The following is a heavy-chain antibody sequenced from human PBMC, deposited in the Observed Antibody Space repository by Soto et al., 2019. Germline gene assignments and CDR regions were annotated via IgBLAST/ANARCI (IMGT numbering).Heavy chain of an antibody. CDR3: ARDSDCHSTSCFFPPHV. Sequence: EVQLVESGGGLIQPGGSLRLSCETSGFTVSSSYMSWVRQAPGMGLEWVSVILTGGDTHYADSVKGRFTVSRDNPKNSLFLEMNSLRVEDTAVYYCARDSDCHSTSCFFPPHVWGQGTTVTVSS. CDR2: ILTGGDT. V-gene: IGHV3-53*01. D-gene: IGHD2-2*01. J-gene: IGHJ6*02. CDR1: GFTVSSSY.